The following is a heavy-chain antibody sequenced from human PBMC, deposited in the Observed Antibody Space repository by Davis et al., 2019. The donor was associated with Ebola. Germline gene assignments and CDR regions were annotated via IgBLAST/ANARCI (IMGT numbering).Heavy chain of an antibody. CDR2: IWYDGSNK. D-gene: IGHD6-19*01. V-gene: IGHV3-33*03. CDR1: GFTFSSYG. Sequence: GESLKISCAASGFTFSSYGMHWVRQAPGKGLEWVAVIWYDGSNKYYADSVKGRFTISRDNAKNSLYLQMNSLRPEDTAVYYCATSDQGRNVAGKDFWGQGTLVTVSS. CDR3: ATSDQGRNVAGKDF. J-gene: IGHJ4*02.